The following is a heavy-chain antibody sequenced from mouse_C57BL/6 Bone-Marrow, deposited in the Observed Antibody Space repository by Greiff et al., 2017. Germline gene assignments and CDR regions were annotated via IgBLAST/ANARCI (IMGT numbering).Heavy chain of an antibody. V-gene: IGHV1-53*01. D-gene: IGHD1-1*01. CDR1: GYTFTSYW. CDR3: ARERLLLRVDY. Sequence: QVPLLQPGTELVKPGASVKLSCKASGYTFTSYWMHWVKQRPGPGLEWIGNINPSNGGTNYNEKLKSQSTLTVDKSSSTAYMQLSSLTSEDSAVYYCARERLLLRVDYWGQGTTLTVSS. CDR2: INPSNGGT. J-gene: IGHJ2*01.